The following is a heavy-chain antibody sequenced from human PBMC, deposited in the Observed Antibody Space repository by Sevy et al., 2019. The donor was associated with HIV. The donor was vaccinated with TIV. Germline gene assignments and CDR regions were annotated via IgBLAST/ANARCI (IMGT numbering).Heavy chain of an antibody. CDR2: ISYDGSTT. Sequence: GGSLRLSCEASGFTFSRYGMHWVRQAPGKGLEWVAVISYDGSTTYYADSLKGRFTISRDTSKSTLYLQVNSLRAEDAAVYYCARAALTSGYLYYFDYWGQGTLVTVSS. CDR3: ARAALTSGYLYYFDY. V-gene: IGHV3-30*19. D-gene: IGHD3-22*01. J-gene: IGHJ4*02. CDR1: GFTFSRYG.